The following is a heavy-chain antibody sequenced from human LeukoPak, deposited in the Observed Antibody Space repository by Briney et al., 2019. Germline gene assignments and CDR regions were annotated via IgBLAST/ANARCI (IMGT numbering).Heavy chain of an antibody. CDR1: GFTFSVYG. CDR3: AKQYTSSSYRGDAFDI. D-gene: IGHD6-13*01. Sequence: PGRSLRLSCAASGFTFSVYGMHWVRQAPGKGLEWVAFIWYDGSDKYYADSVKGRFTLSRDNSKNTLFLQMNSLRVEDTAVYYCAKQYTSSSYRGDAFDIWGQGTMVTVSS. V-gene: IGHV3-33*06. CDR2: IWYDGSDK. J-gene: IGHJ3*02.